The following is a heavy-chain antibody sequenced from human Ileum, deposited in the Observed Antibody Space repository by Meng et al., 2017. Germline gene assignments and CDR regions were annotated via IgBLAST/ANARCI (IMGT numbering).Heavy chain of an antibody. V-gene: IGHV1-18*01. D-gene: IGHD2-2*01. CDR3: ARGRHCSSTTCYLSDS. CDR1: GYSFTNYG. Sequence: QVYLFQSGAEGRKPGASVRVSWQASGYSFTNYGINWVRQAPGKGLEWMGWTSTYNSNRNYAQSLQRRVTMTTDTSTTTAYMELRSLTFDDTAVYYCARGRHCSSTTCYLSDSWGQGTLVTVSS. J-gene: IGHJ4*02. CDR2: TSTYNSNR.